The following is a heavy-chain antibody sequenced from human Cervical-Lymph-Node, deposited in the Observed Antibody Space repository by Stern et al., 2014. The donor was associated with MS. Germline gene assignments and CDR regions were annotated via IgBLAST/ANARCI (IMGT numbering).Heavy chain of an antibody. CDR1: GYTLNDLS. V-gene: IGHV1-24*01. Sequence: LVESGAEVKKPGASVKVSCKVSGYTLNDLSLHWVRQAPGEGLEWMGGSSPEDGETIFAQGLQGRVTVTEDTSTDTAYMELSSLRSEDTAVYYCASAVTGLNYYFHALDVWGQGTTVTVSS. J-gene: IGHJ6*02. CDR3: ASAVTGLNYYFHALDV. D-gene: IGHD6-19*01. CDR2: SSPEDGET.